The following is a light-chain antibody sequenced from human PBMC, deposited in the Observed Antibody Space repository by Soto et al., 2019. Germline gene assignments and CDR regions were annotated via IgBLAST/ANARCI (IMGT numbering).Light chain of an antibody. CDR1: QSVHNF. J-gene: IGKJ5*01. CDR3: QQRSNWPPYT. V-gene: IGKV3-11*01. CDR2: GAS. Sequence: EVVLTQFPATLSLSPGDRAALSCKASQSVHNFLAWYQQRPGHAPRLLIYGASNRAAGIPDRFSGSGSGTDFTLTINSLEPEDFAVYYCQQRSNWPPYTFGQGTRRDIK.